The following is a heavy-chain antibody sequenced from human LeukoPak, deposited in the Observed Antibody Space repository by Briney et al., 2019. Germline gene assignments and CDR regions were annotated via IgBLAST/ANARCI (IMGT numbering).Heavy chain of an antibody. V-gene: IGHV1-69*13. D-gene: IGHD2-21*02. CDR2: IIPIFGTA. Sequence: ASVKVSCKASGGTFSSYAISWVRQAPGQGLEWMGGIIPIFGTANYAQKFQGRVTITADESTSTAYMELSSLRSEDTAVYYCARGGEVTAILYFDYWGQGTLVTVSS. J-gene: IGHJ4*02. CDR1: GGTFSSYA. CDR3: ARGGEVTAILYFDY.